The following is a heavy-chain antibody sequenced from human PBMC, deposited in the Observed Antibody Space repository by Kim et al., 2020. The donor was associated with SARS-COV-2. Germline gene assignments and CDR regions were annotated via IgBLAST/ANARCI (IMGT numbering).Heavy chain of an antibody. CDR1: GFTFSSYS. Sequence: GGSLRLSCAASGFTFSSYSMNWVRQAPGKGLEWVSSISSSSSYIYYADSVKGRFTISRDNAKNSLYLQMNSLRAEDTAVYYCARDVGPRAGDHPYWGQGTLFTVSS. J-gene: IGHJ4*02. CDR3: ARDVGPRAGDHPY. CDR2: ISSSSSYI. V-gene: IGHV3-21*01. D-gene: IGHD7-27*01.